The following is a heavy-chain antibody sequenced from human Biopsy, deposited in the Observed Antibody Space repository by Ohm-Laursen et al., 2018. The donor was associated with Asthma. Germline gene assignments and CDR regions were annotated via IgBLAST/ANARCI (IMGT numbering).Heavy chain of an antibody. Sequence: TLSLTCTVSGGSVSRGKYYWSWIRQPTGKGLEWIAYIFYSGATNYNPALKSRVAQSIDTSKSQFSLRLNSLSAADTAVYYCARGTIVAGIDYWGRGTLVTVSS. CDR2: IFYSGAT. CDR3: ARGTIVAGIDY. D-gene: IGHD5-12*01. V-gene: IGHV4-61*10. J-gene: IGHJ4*02. CDR1: GGSVSRGKYY.